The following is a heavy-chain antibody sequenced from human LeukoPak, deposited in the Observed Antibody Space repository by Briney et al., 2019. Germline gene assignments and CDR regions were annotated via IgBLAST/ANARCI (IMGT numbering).Heavy chain of an antibody. CDR2: IYYSGST. V-gene: IGHV4-59*01. CDR3: ASSPYYDILGEAHYFDY. J-gene: IGHJ4*02. Sequence: PSETLSLTCTVSGGSISSYYWSWIRQPPGKGLEWIGYIYYSGSTNYNPSLKSRVTISVDTSKNQFSLKLSSVTAADTAVYYCASSPYYDILGEAHYFDYWGQGTLVTVSS. CDR1: GGSISSYY. D-gene: IGHD3-9*01.